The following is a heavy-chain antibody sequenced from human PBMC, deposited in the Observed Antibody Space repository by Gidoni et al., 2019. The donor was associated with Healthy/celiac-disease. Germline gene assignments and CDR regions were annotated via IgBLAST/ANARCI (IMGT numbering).Heavy chain of an antibody. CDR2: ISGSGGST. J-gene: IGHJ4*02. CDR3: AKATGRDGYNYFDY. Sequence: EVQRFEYGGGVVQPWGAVSLRGAASGVNFSSYAIGWVRQAPGKGLGWVSAISGSGGSTYYADSVKGRFTISRDNSKNTLYLQMNSLRAEDTAVDYFAKATGRDGYNYFDYWGQGTLVTVSS. V-gene: IGHV3-23*01. D-gene: IGHD5-12*01. CDR1: GVNFSSYA.